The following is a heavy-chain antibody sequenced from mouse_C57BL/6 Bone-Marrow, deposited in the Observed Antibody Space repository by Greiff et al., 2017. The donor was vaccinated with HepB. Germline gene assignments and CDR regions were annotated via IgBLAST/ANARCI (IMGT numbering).Heavy chain of an antibody. D-gene: IGHD2-3*01. Sequence: VQLQQPGAELVRPGSSVKLSCKASGYTFTSYWMDWVKQRPGQGLEWIGNIYPSDSETHYNQKFKDKATLTVDKSSSTAYMQLSGLTSEDSAVYYCARNGYYVYWYFDVWGTGTTVTVSS. V-gene: IGHV1-61*01. CDR2: IYPSDSET. CDR3: ARNGYYVYWYFDV. J-gene: IGHJ1*03. CDR1: GYTFTSYW.